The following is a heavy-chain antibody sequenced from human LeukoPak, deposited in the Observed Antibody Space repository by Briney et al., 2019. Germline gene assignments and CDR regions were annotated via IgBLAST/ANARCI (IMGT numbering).Heavy chain of an antibody. V-gene: IGHV3-74*01. CDR3: ARENYWAMDV. Sequence: GGSLRLSCAASGFTFSAYWMRWVRQAPGKGLVWVSFIKPDGSRTNYADSVKDRFIISRDNAKNTLYLQMYNLRADDTAVYYCARENYWAMDVSGQGTTVTVYS. CDR2: IKPDGSRT. J-gene: IGHJ6*02. D-gene: IGHD2-8*02. CDR1: GFTFSAYW.